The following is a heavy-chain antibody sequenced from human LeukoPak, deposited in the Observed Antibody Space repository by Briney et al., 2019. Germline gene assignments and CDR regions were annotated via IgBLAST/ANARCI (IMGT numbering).Heavy chain of an antibody. J-gene: IGHJ4*02. CDR2: ISSSSSYI. V-gene: IGHV3-21*01. Sequence: KSGGSLRLSCAASGFTFSSYSMNWVRQAPGKGLEWVSSISSSSSYIYYADSVKGRFTISRDNAKNSLYLQMNSLRAEDTAVYYCAKEGSVNDFWGERFDYWSQGTLVTVSS. CDR3: AKEGSVNDFWGERFDY. D-gene: IGHD3-3*01. CDR1: GFTFSSYS.